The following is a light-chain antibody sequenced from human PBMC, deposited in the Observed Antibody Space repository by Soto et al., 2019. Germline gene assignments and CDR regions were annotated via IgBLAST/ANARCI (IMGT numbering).Light chain of an antibody. Sequence: EIVLTQSPGTLSLSPGERATFSCRASQSVSSNYLAWYQQKPGQPPRLLIYGISSRANGIPDRFSGSGSGTDFTLTISRLEPEDYAVYYCQQYDVSPPITFGQGTRLEIK. CDR3: QQYDVSPPIT. V-gene: IGKV3-20*01. CDR1: QSVSSNY. CDR2: GIS. J-gene: IGKJ5*01.